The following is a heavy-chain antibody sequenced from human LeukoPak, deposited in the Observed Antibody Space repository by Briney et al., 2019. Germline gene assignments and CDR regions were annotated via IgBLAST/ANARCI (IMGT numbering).Heavy chain of an antibody. Sequence: PSETLSLTCTVSGGSISSSSYYWGWIRQPPGRGLEWIGSIYHSGSTYYNPSLKSRVTISVDTSKNQFSLKLSSVTAADTAVYYCARGPAVAGSFDYWGQGTLVTVSS. CDR3: ARGPAVAGSFDY. CDR1: GGSISSSSYY. J-gene: IGHJ4*02. CDR2: IYHSGST. V-gene: IGHV4-39*07. D-gene: IGHD6-19*01.